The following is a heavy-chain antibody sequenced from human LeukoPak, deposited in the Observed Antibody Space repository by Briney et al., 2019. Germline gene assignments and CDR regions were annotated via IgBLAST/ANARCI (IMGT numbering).Heavy chain of an antibody. CDR2: MNPTSGNT. D-gene: IGHD2-15*01. CDR1: GYTFVNYD. CDR3: ARGRGTSGSNRDFYYYYYMDV. V-gene: IGHV1-8*01. J-gene: IGHJ6*03. Sequence: ASVKVSCKASGYTFVNYDINWVRQATGQGLEWMGWMNPTSGNTGYAQKLQGRVSTTRDTSISTAYMELSSLRHDDLAVYYCARGRGTSGSNRDFYYYYYMDVWGKGTTVTVSS.